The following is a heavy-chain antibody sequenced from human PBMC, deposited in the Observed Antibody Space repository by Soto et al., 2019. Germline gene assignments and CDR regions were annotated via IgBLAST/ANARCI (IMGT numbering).Heavy chain of an antibody. D-gene: IGHD5-18*01. CDR2: ISGSGGIT. CDR1: GFTFSSYA. CDR3: AKGIPDTGGYYYYSMDV. Sequence: GGSLRLSCAASGFTFSSYAMGWVRQAPGKGLDWVSVISGSGGITYSADSVEGRFTISRDNSKNILYLQMNSLRAEDTAVYYCAKGIPDTGGYYYYSMDVWGQGTAVTVSS. J-gene: IGHJ6*02. V-gene: IGHV3-23*01.